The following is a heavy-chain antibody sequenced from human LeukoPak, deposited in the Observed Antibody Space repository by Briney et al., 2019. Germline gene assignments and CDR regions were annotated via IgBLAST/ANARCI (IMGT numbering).Heavy chain of an antibody. CDR3: VRGPYGSSISNWFDP. V-gene: IGHV4-59*01. CDR1: GGSISSYY. D-gene: IGHD3-10*01. J-gene: IGHJ5*02. Sequence: RAETLSLTCTVSGGSISSYYWSWIRQPPGKGLEWIGYIYYSGSTNYNPSLKSRVTISVDTSKNQFSLKLSSVTPADTAVYYCVRGPYGSSISNWFDPWGQGLLVTVSS. CDR2: IYYSGST.